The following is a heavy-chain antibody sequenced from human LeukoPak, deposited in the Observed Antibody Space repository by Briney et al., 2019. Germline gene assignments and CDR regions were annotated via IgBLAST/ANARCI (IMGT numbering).Heavy chain of an antibody. CDR1: GFTFGDYS. V-gene: IGHV3-49*03. J-gene: IGHJ4*02. CDR2: IRRKASGATT. CDR3: TRRRGYVFDY. D-gene: IGHD5-12*01. Sequence: GGSLRLSCTTSGFTFGDYSMSWFRQAPGKGLEWVGLIRRKASGATTEYAASVKGRFTISRDDSESIAYLQMNSLKTEDTAVYFCTRRRGYVFDYWGQGTLVTVSS.